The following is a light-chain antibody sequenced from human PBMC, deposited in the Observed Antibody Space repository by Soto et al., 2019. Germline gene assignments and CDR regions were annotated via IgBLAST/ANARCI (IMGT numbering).Light chain of an antibody. Sequence: QSVLTQPRSVSGSPGQSVTISCTGSNSDVGAYKFVSWLQHNPGEAPKVMIYDVTQRPSGVPDRFSGTKSGNTASLTISGLQAEDEADYYCRSYAGSYTWVFAGGTKVTVL. J-gene: IGLJ3*02. CDR3: RSYAGSYTWV. CDR2: DVT. V-gene: IGLV2-11*01. CDR1: NSDVGAYKF.